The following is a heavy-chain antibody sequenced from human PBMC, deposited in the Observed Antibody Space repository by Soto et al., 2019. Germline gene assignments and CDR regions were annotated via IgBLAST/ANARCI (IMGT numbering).Heavy chain of an antibody. D-gene: IGHD4-17*01. CDR2: TSHDGSRQ. CDR1: GYTFKNYA. CDR3: ARVGYGDYLEY. Sequence: QVQLVESGGGVVQPGRSLRLACAGSGYTFKNYAMHWVRQTPGKGLEWVAKTSHDGSRQDYKDSVKGRFSISRDNSKNTLYLQLSSLRPEDTAVYYCARVGYGDYLEYWGQGTLVTVSS. J-gene: IGHJ4*02. V-gene: IGHV3-30-3*01.